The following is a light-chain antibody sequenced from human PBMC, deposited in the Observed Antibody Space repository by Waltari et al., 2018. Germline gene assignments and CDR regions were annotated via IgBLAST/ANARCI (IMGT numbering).Light chain of an antibody. CDR3: SSYTSTWV. Sequence: QSALTQSAAVSGSPGQSLTISCTAPSIDFAVFNYVSWYQQHPGKAPQLMIYDVRKRPSGVSNRFSGYKSGNTASLTISGLQAEDEADYYCSSYTSTWVFGGGTKLTVL. CDR2: DVR. CDR1: SIDFAVFNY. J-gene: IGLJ3*02. V-gene: IGLV2-14*01.